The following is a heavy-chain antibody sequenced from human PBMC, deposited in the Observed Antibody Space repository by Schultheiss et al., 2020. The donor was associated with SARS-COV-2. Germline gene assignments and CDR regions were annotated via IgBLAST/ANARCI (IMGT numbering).Heavy chain of an antibody. Sequence: ASVKVSCKASGYTFTGYYMHWVRQAPGQGLEWVGWINPNNGGTSYAQNFQGWVTMTRDTSISTAYMELSRLRSDATAVYYCARESLRGGPASDAFDIWCQGTMVTVSS. CDR3: ARESLRGGPASDAFDI. D-gene: IGHD2-2*01. V-gene: IGHV1-2*04. J-gene: IGHJ3*02. CDR1: GYTFTGYY. CDR2: INPNNGGT.